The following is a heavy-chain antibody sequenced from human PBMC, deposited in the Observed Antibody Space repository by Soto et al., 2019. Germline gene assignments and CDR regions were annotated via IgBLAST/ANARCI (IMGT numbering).Heavy chain of an antibody. CDR3: ARSGYGTTDLAH. D-gene: IGHD2-15*01. J-gene: IGHJ4*01. Sequence: SETLSLTCTVSQRSVSRDPFYCRWIREHPGKGLEWIGYISYRGNTYYRPSLKSRVSISIDTSPHKFTLRLNSVTAAHTAVYYCARSGYGTTDLAHWGKGT. CDR1: QRSVSRDPFY. CDR2: ISYRGNT. V-gene: IGHV4-31*03.